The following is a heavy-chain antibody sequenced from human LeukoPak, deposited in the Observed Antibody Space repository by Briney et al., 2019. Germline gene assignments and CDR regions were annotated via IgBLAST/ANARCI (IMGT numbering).Heavy chain of an antibody. V-gene: IGHV3-7*01. Sequence: GGSLRLSCAASGFTFSSYWMSWVRQAPGKGLEWVANIKQDGSEKYYVDSVKGRFTISRDNAKNSLYLQMNSLRPEDTAVYYCARGGSDFWSGFGYWGQGTLVTVSS. J-gene: IGHJ4*02. CDR3: ARGGSDFWSGFGY. CDR2: IKQDGSEK. CDR1: GFTFSSYW. D-gene: IGHD3-3*01.